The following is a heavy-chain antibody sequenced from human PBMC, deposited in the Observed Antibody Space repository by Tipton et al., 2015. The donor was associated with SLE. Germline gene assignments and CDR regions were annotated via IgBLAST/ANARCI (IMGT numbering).Heavy chain of an antibody. D-gene: IGHD2-8*02. CDR2: IRSKANSYAT. CDR3: TRHGPTGGENWYFDL. V-gene: IGHV3-73*01. J-gene: IGHJ2*01. CDR1: KFTFSGSA. Sequence: SLRLSCAASKFTFSGSAMHWVRQASGKGLEWVGRIRSKANSYATAYAASVKGRFTISRDDSKNTAYLQMNSLKTEDTAVYYCTRHGPTGGENWYFDLWGRGTLVTVSP.